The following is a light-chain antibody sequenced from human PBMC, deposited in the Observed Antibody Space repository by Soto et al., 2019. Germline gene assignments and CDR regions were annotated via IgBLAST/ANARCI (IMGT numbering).Light chain of an antibody. CDR1: QSVRSSY. V-gene: IGKV3-20*01. J-gene: IGKJ1*01. CDR2: GVS. CDR3: QQYGTSPST. Sequence: EIVLTQSPGTLSLSPGERATLSCRASQSVRSSYLAWYQQKLGQAPRLLIYGVSNRATGIPDRFSGSGSGTDFTLTISRLESEDFAVYYCQQYGTSPSTFGQGTKVEIQ.